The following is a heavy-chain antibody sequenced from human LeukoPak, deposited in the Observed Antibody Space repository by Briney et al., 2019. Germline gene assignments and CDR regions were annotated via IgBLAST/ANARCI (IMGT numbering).Heavy chain of an antibody. CDR1: GYTFTSYY. D-gene: IGHD2/OR15-2a*01. CDR3: YFTSDHTEDFDY. V-gene: IGHV1-46*01. Sequence: ASVKVSCKASGYTFTSYYMHWVRQAPGQGLEWMGIINPSGGSTSYAQKFQGRVTMTRDTSTSTVYMELSSLRSEDTAVYYCYFTSDHTEDFDYWGQGTLVTVSS. J-gene: IGHJ4*02. CDR2: INPSGGST.